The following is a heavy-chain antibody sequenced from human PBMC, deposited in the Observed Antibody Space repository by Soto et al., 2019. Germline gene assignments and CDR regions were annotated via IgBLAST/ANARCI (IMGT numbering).Heavy chain of an antibody. V-gene: IGHV3-72*01. CDR2: SRNKANSYTT. CDR1: GFILSDHY. CDR3: ARAPPPVQH. Sequence: EVQLVESGGGLVQPGGSLRLSCAASGFILSDHYMDWVRQAPGKGLEWVGRSRNKANSYTTEYVASVTGRFTIPRVESNNSPSLQTNRLPTEDTAVNYCARAPPPVQHRGQGTLVTV. J-gene: IGHJ1*01.